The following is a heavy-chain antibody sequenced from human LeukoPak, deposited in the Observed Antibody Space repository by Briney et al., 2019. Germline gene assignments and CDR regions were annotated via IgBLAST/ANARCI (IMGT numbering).Heavy chain of an antibody. CDR3: ARVYYYDTSAYGSYFDY. CDR1: GYAFTGYY. V-gene: IGHV1-69*06. D-gene: IGHD3-22*01. Sequence: SVKVSCKASGYAFTGYYMHWVRQAPGQGLEWMGGIIPIFGTANYAQKFQGRVTITADKSTSTAYMELRSLRSDDTAVFYCARVYYYDTSAYGSYFDYWGQGTLVTVSS. CDR2: IIPIFGTA. J-gene: IGHJ4*02.